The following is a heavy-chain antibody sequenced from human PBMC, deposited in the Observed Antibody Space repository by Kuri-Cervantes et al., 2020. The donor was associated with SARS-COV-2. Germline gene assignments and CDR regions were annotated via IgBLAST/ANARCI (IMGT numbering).Heavy chain of an antibody. D-gene: IGHD2-8*01. Sequence: SVKVSCKASGGTFSSYAINWVRQAPGQGLEWMGGIIPIFGTANYAQKFQGRVTITADESTSTAYMELSSLRSEDTAVYYCARSYCTNGVCYMTAFDYWGQGTLVTVSS. CDR1: GGTFSSYA. CDR2: IIPIFGTA. V-gene: IGHV1-69*13. J-gene: IGHJ4*02. CDR3: ARSYCTNGVCYMTAFDY.